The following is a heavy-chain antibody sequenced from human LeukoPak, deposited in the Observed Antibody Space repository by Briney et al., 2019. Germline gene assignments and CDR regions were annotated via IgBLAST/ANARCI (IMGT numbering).Heavy chain of an antibody. CDR3: AKERDFQSQWYFDY. D-gene: IGHD2/OR15-2a*01. CDR2: ISYDGSNK. V-gene: IGHV3-30*18. Sequence: GGSLRLSCAASGFTFSSYGMHWVRQAPGKGLEWVAVISYDGSNKYYADSVKGRFTISRDNSKNTLYLQMNSLRAEDTAVYYCAKERDFQSQWYFDYWGQGTLVTVSS. J-gene: IGHJ4*02. CDR1: GFTFSSYG.